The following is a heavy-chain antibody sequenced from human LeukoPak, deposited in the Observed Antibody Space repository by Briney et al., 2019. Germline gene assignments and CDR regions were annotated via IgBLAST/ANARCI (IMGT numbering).Heavy chain of an antibody. V-gene: IGHV3-7*01. CDR3: ARDLRTIAVAGRRGAFDI. Sequence: GGSLRLSCAASGFTFSSYWMSWVRQAPGKGLEWVANIKQDGSEKYYVDSVKGRFTISRDNAKNSLYLQMNSLRAEDTAVYYCARDLRTIAVAGRRGAFDIWGQGTMVTVSS. CDR2: IKQDGSEK. D-gene: IGHD6-19*01. J-gene: IGHJ3*02. CDR1: GFTFSSYW.